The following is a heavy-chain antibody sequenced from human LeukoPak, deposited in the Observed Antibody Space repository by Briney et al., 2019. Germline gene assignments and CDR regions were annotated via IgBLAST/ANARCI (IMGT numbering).Heavy chain of an antibody. Sequence: GASVKVSCKASGGTFSSYAISWVRQAPGQGLEWMGWISAYNGNTNYAQKLQGRVTMTTDTSTSTAYMELRSLRSDDTAVYYCARDLGNYYGSGSYRYYYYYMDVWGKGTTVTISS. V-gene: IGHV1-18*01. J-gene: IGHJ6*03. CDR1: GGTFSSYA. CDR2: ISAYNGNT. D-gene: IGHD3-10*01. CDR3: ARDLGNYYGSGSYRYYYYYMDV.